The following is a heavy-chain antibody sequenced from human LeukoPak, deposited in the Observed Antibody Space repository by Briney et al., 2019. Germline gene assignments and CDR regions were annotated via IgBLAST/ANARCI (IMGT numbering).Heavy chain of an antibody. D-gene: IGHD3-3*01. CDR2: IRSKAYGGTT. CDR3: TRDPTVRNDFWSGYYTAPFDY. V-gene: IGHV3-49*03. Sequence: PGGSLRLSCAASGFTFSSYAMSWFRQAPGKGLEWVGFIRSKAYGGTTEYAASVKGRFTISRDDSKSIAYLQMNSLKTEDTAVYYCTRDPTVRNDFWSGYYTAPFDYWGQGTLVTVSS. CDR1: GFTFSSYA. J-gene: IGHJ4*02.